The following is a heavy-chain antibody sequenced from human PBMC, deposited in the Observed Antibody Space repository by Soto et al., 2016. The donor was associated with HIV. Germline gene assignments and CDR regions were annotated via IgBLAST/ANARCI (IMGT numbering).Heavy chain of an antibody. CDR3: ARVGDSSSPGDYYYYYMDV. Sequence: QVQLQESGPGLVKPSQTLSLTCTVSGGSINSGSYYWSWIRQPAGKGLEWIGRIYTSGSTNYNPSLKSRVTISVDTSKNQFSLKLSSVTAADTAVYYCARVGDSSSPGDYYYYYMDVWGKGPRSPS. V-gene: IGHV4-61*02. CDR2: IYTSGST. CDR1: GGSINSGSYY. J-gene: IGHJ6*03. D-gene: IGHD6-6*01.